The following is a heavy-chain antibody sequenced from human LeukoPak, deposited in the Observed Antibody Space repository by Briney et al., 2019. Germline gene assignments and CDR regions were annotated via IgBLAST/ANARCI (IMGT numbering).Heavy chain of an antibody. J-gene: IGHJ4*02. CDR2: IRYDAINK. CDR1: GFTFSNHG. V-gene: IGHV3-30*02. D-gene: IGHD5-12*01. Sequence: GRSLRLSCAASGFTFSNHGMQWVRQAPGKGLERVAFIRYDAINKYYVGSVKGRFTISRDNSKDTLYLEMNSLRAEDTAVYYCAKDIATMRWLRPDPSCDYWGQGTLVTVSS. CDR3: AKDIATMRWLRPDPSCDY.